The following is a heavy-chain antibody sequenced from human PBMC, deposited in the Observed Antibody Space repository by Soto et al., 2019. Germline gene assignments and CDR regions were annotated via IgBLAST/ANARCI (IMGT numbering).Heavy chain of an antibody. CDR3: AILRGLRKF. V-gene: IGHV3-23*01. CDR1: GFSFSTHT. CDR2: IGATGDAT. J-gene: IGHJ4*02. Sequence: EVPLLESGGGLVQPGGSLRLSCAASGFSFSTHTLSWVRQAPGKGLVWLSSIGATGDATYYADSVKGRFTISRDNSEEAVSLQMNSLRVDDTAVYYCAILRGLRKFWGQGTLVTVSS. D-gene: IGHD4-17*01.